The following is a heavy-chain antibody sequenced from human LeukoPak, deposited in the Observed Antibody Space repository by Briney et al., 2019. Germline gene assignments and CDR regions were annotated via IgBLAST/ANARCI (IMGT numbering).Heavy chain of an antibody. CDR3: AGTLDYDILTGYWS. J-gene: IGHJ4*02. D-gene: IGHD3-9*01. CDR1: GFTFSDYY. Sequence: PGGSLRLSCAASGFTFSDYYMSWIRQAPGEGLEWVSYISSSGSTIYYAGSVKGRFTISRDNAKNSLYLQMNSPRAEDTAVYYCAGTLDYDILTGYWSWGQGTLVTVSS. V-gene: IGHV3-11*01. CDR2: ISSSGSTI.